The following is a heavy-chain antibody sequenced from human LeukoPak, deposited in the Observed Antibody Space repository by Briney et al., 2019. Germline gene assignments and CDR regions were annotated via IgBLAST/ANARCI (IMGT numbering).Heavy chain of an antibody. Sequence: SETLSLTCTVSGGSISSGDYYWSWIRQPAGKGLEWIGRIYTSGSTNYNPSLESRVTVSIDTSKNQFSLKLSFVTAADTAVYYCARDLVTAPYNWFDPWGQGTLVTVSS. CDR1: GGSISSGDYY. CDR3: ARDLVTAPYNWFDP. V-gene: IGHV4-61*02. J-gene: IGHJ5*02. CDR2: IYTSGST. D-gene: IGHD2-21*02.